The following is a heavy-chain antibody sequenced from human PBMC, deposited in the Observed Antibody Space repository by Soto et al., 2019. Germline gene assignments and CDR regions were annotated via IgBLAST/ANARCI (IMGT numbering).Heavy chain of an antibody. CDR1: GFTVSSNY. CDR3: GRDSIAVAGNPASFHH. Sequence: GVSLRLSCAASGFTVSSNYMRWVRQAPGKGLEWVSVIYSGGSTYYADSVKGRFTISRDNSKNTLYLQMNSLTAEDTAVYYCGRDSIAVAGNPASFHHWAPGILVNVS. V-gene: IGHV3-66*01. CDR2: IYSGGST. D-gene: IGHD6-19*01. J-gene: IGHJ1*01.